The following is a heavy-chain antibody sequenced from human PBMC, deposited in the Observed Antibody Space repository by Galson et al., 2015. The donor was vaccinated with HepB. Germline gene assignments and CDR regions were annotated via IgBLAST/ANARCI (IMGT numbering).Heavy chain of an antibody. CDR3: ARENGGDPGY. Sequence: SLRLSCAASGFTVSSNYMSWVRQAPGKGLEWVSVIYIGGTTNYADSVKGRFTISRDNAKNSLYLQMNSLRAEDTAVYYCARENGGDPGYWGQGTLVTVSS. V-gene: IGHV3-66*01. CDR1: GFTVSSNY. J-gene: IGHJ4*02. CDR2: IYIGGTT. D-gene: IGHD4-17*01.